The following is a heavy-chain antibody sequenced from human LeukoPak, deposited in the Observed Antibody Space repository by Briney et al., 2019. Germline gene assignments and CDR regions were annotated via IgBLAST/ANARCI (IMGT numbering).Heavy chain of an antibody. CDR3: ARRFYSGSGSSFDP. CDR1: GGSISINNYY. V-gene: IGHV4-39*01. Sequence: SETLSLTCTVSGGSISINNYYWGWLRQPPGKGGEWIGTIYYSVDTYYNPSLKSRFTISVDTSKTQFSLKLSSVTASDTAVYYCARRFYSGSGSSFDPWGHGTLVIVSS. J-gene: IGHJ5*02. CDR2: IYYSVDT. D-gene: IGHD3-10*01.